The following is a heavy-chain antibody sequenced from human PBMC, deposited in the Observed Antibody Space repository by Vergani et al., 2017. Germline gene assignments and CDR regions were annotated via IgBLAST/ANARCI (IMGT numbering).Heavy chain of an antibody. D-gene: IGHD1-1*01. Sequence: QVQLVESGGGLVKPGGSLRLSCAASGFTFSDYYMSWIRQAPGKGLEWVSYISSSSRYTNYADSVKGRFTISRDNAKNSLYLQMNSLRAEDTAVYYCARDLRRYNWNDVDYYYGMDVWGQGTTVTVSS. J-gene: IGHJ6*02. CDR3: ARDLRRYNWNDVDYYYGMDV. CDR2: ISSSSRYT. V-gene: IGHV3-11*05. CDR1: GFTFSDYY.